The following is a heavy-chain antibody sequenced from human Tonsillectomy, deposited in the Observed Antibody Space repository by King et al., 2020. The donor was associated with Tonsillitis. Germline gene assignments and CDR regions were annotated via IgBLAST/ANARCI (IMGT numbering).Heavy chain of an antibody. CDR1: GIRFGDHG. CDR2: IRSKAYGGTT. CDR3: TLGYYFDY. D-gene: IGHD3-16*01. V-gene: IGHV3-49*03. J-gene: IGHJ4*02. Sequence: VQLVESGGGLVQPGRSLRLSCTASGIRFGDHGMSWFRQAPGKGPEGVGFIRSKAYGGTTTYAASVKGRFTISRDDSKSIAYLQMNSLKTEDTAVYYCTLGYYFDYWGQGTLVTVSS.